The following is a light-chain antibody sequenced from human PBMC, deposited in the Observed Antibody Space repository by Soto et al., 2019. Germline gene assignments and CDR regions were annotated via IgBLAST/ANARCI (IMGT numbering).Light chain of an antibody. CDR3: QSYDSSLSGSYV. V-gene: IGLV1-40*01. CDR1: SSNIGAGYD. Sequence: QSVLTQPPSVSGAPGQRVTISCTGSSSNIGAGYDVHWYQQLPGTAPKLLIYGNSNRPSGVPDRFSGSKSGTSASLAITGLQAEDEADYHCQSYDSSLSGSYVFGTVTKLTVL. J-gene: IGLJ1*01. CDR2: GNS.